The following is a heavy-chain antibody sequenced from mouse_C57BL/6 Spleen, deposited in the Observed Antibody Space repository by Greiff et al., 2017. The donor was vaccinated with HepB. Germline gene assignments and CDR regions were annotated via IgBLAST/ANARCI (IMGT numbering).Heavy chain of an antibody. Sequence: EVMLVESGGGLVKPGGSLKLSCAASGFTFSDYGMHWVRQAPEKGLEWVAYISSGSSTIYYADTVKGRFTISRVNAKNTLFLQMTSLRSEDTAMYYCARRGSNSNYDAMDYWGQGTSVTVSS. CDR2: ISSGSSTI. CDR3: ARRGSNSNYDAMDY. J-gene: IGHJ4*01. CDR1: GFTFSDYG. V-gene: IGHV5-17*01. D-gene: IGHD2-5*01.